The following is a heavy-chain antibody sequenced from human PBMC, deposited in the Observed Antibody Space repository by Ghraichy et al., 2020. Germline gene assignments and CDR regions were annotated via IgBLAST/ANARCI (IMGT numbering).Heavy chain of an antibody. CDR1: GGSISSGDYY. Sequence: SETLSLTCTVSGGSISSGDYYWSWIRQPPGKGLEWIGYIYYSGSTYYNPSLKSRVTISVDTSKNQFSLKLSSVTAADTAVYYCARDPRIYGGNSLGYWGQGTLVTVSS. CDR2: IYYSGST. CDR3: ARDPRIYGGNSLGY. V-gene: IGHV4-30-4*01. J-gene: IGHJ4*02. D-gene: IGHD4-23*01.